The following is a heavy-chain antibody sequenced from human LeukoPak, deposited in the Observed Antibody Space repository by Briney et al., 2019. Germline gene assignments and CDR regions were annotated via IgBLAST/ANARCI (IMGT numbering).Heavy chain of an antibody. V-gene: IGHV3-48*04. J-gene: IGHJ4*02. CDR2: ISSSGSTI. Sequence: GGSLRLSCAASGFTFSSYSMNWVRQAPGKGLEWVSYISSSGSTIYYADSVKGRFTISRDNAKNSLYLQMNSLRAEDTAVYYCARSMVRGVRSDYWGQGTLVTVSS. CDR1: GFTFSSYS. CDR3: ARSMVRGVRSDY. D-gene: IGHD3-10*01.